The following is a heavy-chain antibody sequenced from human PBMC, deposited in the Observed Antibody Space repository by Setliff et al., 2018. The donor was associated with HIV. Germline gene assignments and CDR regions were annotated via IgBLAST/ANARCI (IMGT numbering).Heavy chain of an antibody. D-gene: IGHD4-17*01. CDR1: GFTFSSYS. V-gene: IGHV3-21*01. J-gene: IGHJ3*02. Sequence: TGGSLRLSCAASGFTFSSYSMNWVRQAPGKGLEWVSSISSMTHYADSVKGRFTVSRDDAKNSLYLQMNNLRAEDTAVYFCARDPDYGDFIALDTWGQGTMVTVSS. CDR3: ARDPDYGDFIALDT. CDR2: ISSMT.